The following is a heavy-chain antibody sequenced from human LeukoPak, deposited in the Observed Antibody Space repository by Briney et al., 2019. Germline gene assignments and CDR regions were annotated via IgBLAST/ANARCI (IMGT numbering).Heavy chain of an antibody. CDR3: ASFMIREERAYFYDY. CDR2: MDASGNT. D-gene: IGHD3-10*01. J-gene: IGHJ4*02. CDR1: GDPAISSFY. V-gene: IGHV4-4*09. Sequence: PSETLSLTCTVSGDPAISSFYWSWIRQPPGKGLEWIGFMDASGNTKYNSSLKSRVDISGDMSKKQFSLKLSSLTAADTAIYYCASFMIREERAYFYDYWGRGTLVTVSS.